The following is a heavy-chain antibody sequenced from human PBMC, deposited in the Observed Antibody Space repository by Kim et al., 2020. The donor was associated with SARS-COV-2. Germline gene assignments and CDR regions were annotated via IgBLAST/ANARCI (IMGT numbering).Heavy chain of an antibody. J-gene: IGHJ4*02. CDR3: ATLGYSSSLDPFDY. D-gene: IGHD6-13*01. Sequence: ASVKVSCKVSGYTLTELSMHWVRQAPGKGLEWMGGFDPEDGETIYAQKFQGRVTMTEDTSTDTAYMELSSLRSEDTAVYYCATLGYSSSLDPFDYWGQGTLVTVSS. V-gene: IGHV1-24*01. CDR1: GYTLTELS. CDR2: FDPEDGET.